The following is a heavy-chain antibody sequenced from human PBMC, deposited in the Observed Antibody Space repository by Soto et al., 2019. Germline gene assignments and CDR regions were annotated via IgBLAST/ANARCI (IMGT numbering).Heavy chain of an antibody. Sequence: PGGSLRLSCVVSGLAFSSYGMHWVRQAPGKGLEWVAVIWYDGSNKYYADSVKGRFTISRDNSKNTLYLQMNSLRAEDTAVYYCARDFASIAARNDAFDIWGQGTMVTVSS. V-gene: IGHV3-33*08. CDR1: GLAFSSYG. D-gene: IGHD6-6*01. CDR3: ARDFASIAARNDAFDI. CDR2: IWYDGSNK. J-gene: IGHJ3*02.